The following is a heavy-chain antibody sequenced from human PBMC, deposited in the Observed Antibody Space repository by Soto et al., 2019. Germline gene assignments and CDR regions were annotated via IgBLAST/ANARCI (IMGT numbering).Heavy chain of an antibody. CDR1: GDSIISSDFY. V-gene: IGHV4-39*01. D-gene: IGHD3-3*02. CDR3: ARHSLALRKNNWFDP. J-gene: IGHJ5*02. Sequence: SETLSLTCTVSGDSIISSDFYWGWVRQPPGKGLEWIGSIFYLGSSYYNPSLKSRVTMSVDTSKNQFSLRLRSVTAADTALYFCARHSLALRKNNWFDPRGQGIMVTVSS. CDR2: IFYLGSS.